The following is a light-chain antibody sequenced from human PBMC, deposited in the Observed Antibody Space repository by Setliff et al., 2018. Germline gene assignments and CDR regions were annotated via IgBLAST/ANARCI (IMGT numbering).Light chain of an antibody. CDR2: DFT. V-gene: IGLV2-23*02. CDR3: CSYAGSSTFV. CDR1: YSDVGKYNL. Sequence: QSALAQPASMSGSPGQSITISCTGTYSDVGKYNLVSWYQQHPGKAPKLILYDFTTRPSGVSDRFSGSKSANTASLTISGLQAEDEADYYCCSYAGSSTFVFGGGTKVTVL. J-gene: IGLJ1*01.